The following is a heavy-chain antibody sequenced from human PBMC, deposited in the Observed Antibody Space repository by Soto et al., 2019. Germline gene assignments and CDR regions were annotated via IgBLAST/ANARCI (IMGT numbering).Heavy chain of an antibody. CDR2: ISGSGGST. J-gene: IGHJ4*02. CDR1: GFTFSSYA. V-gene: IGHV3-23*01. D-gene: IGHD3-3*01. CDR3: AKEGDFWSGYWRNYYFDY. Sequence: GGSLRLSCAASGFTFSSYAMSWVRQAPGKGLEWVSAISGSGGSTYYADSVKGRFTISRDNSKNTLYLQMNSLRAEDTAVYYCAKEGDFWSGYWRNYYFDYWGQGTLVTVSS.